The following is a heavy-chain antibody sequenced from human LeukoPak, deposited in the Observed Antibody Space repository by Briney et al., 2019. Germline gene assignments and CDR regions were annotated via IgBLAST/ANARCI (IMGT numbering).Heavy chain of an antibody. CDR1: GFTFSTYA. D-gene: IGHD1-1*01. Sequence: GGSLRLSCAASGFTFSTYAMHWVRQAPGKGLEWVSSISSSSSYIYYADSVKGRFTISRDNAKNSLYLQMNSLRAEDTAVYYCARVSTEELDYWGQGTLVTVSS. V-gene: IGHV3-21*01. J-gene: IGHJ4*02. CDR2: ISSSSSYI. CDR3: ARVSTEELDY.